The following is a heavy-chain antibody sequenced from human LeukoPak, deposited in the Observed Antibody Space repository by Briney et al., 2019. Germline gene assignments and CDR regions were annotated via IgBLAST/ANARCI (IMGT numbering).Heavy chain of an antibody. Sequence: PSETLSLTCAVYGGSFSGYYWSWIRQPPGKGLEWIGEINHSGSTNYNPSLKSRVTISADTSKNQFSLKLSSVTAADTAVYYCASSMGPGYYFDYWGQGTLVTVSS. CDR3: ASSMGPGYYFDY. CDR2: INHSGST. CDR1: GGSFSGYY. V-gene: IGHV4-34*01. D-gene: IGHD2/OR15-2a*01. J-gene: IGHJ4*02.